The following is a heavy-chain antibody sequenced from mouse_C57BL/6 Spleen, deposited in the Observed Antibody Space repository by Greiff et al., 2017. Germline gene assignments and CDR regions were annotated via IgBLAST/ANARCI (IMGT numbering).Heavy chain of an antibody. Sequence: QVQLQQPGAELVKPGASVKVSCKASGYTFTSYWMHWVRQRPGQGLEWIGRIHPSDSDTNYNQKFKGKATLTVDKSSSTDYMQLSSLTSEDSAVYYCATGSTQYYYAMDYWGQGTSVTVSS. D-gene: IGHD5-1*01. CDR1: GYTFTSYW. CDR2: IHPSDSDT. J-gene: IGHJ4*01. V-gene: IGHV1-74*01. CDR3: ATGSTQYYYAMDY.